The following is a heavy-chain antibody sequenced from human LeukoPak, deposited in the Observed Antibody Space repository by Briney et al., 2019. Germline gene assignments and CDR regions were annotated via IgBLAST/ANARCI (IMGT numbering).Heavy chain of an antibody. CDR3: ARTDISGWSRPLDC. CDR1: GFTFSRYA. Sequence: GGSLRLSCAASGFTFSRYALHWVRQAPGKGLEWVAVISSDGSNKYYAGSVEGRFTISRDNYNNTLLLQMNSLRAEDAAVYYCARTDISGWSRPLDCWGQGTLVTVSS. CDR2: ISSDGSNK. J-gene: IGHJ4*02. V-gene: IGHV3-30-3*01. D-gene: IGHD6-19*01.